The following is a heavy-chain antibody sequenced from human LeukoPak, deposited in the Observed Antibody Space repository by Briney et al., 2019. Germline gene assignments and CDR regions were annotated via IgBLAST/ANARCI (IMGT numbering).Heavy chain of an antibody. CDR3: ASKAAAGLFDY. CDR1: GFTFSSYA. Sequence: GRSLRLSCAASGFTFSSYAMHWVRQAPGKGLEWVAVISYDGSNKYYADSVKGRLTISRDNSKNTLYLQMNSLRAEDTAVYYCASKAAAGLFDYWGQGTLVTVSS. J-gene: IGHJ4*02. D-gene: IGHD6-13*01. V-gene: IGHV3-30*01. CDR2: ISYDGSNK.